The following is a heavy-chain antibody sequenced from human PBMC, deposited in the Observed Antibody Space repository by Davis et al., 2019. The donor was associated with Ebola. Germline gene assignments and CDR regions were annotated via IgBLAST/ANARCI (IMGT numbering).Heavy chain of an antibody. CDR3: ARGPSGSHCSSTSCYTGAFDI. CDR2: INHTGWT. J-gene: IGHJ3*02. CDR1: GESFSGYY. D-gene: IGHD2-2*02. V-gene: IGHV4-34*01. Sequence: MPSQTLSLTCAVYGESFSGYYWTWIRQPPGKGLEWSGEINHTGWTNYHPSLKSRVTISVDTSTSPISLKLTSVGAADTAVYYCARGPSGSHCSSTSCYTGAFDIWGQGTKVIVSS.